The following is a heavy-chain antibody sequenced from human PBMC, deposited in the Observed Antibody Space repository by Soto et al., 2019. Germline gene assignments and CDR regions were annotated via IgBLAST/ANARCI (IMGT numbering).Heavy chain of an antibody. J-gene: IGHJ4*02. D-gene: IGHD2-2*01. CDR3: AKEQWYQRLSHFDY. CDR2: ISGSGGST. V-gene: IGHV3-23*01. CDR1: GFTFSSYA. Sequence: GGSLRLSCAASGFTFSSYAMSWVRQAQGKGLEWVSAISGSGGSTYYADSVKGRCTISRDNSKNTLYLQMNSLRAEDTAVYYCAKEQWYQRLSHFDYWGQGTLVTVSS.